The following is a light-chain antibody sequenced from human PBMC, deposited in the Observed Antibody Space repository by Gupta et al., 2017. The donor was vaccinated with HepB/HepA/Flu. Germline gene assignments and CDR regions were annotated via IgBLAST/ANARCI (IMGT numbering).Light chain of an antibody. V-gene: IGKV1-5*03. Sequence: DIQLTQSPSTLSASVGDRVTITCRASQSISSWLAWYQQKPGQAPKLLIQKASSLESGVPSRCSGSGSGTEFTLTISSLQADDLATYYCQQYESNSETFGQGTKVEIK. CDR3: QQYESNSET. J-gene: IGKJ1*01. CDR2: KAS. CDR1: QSISSW.